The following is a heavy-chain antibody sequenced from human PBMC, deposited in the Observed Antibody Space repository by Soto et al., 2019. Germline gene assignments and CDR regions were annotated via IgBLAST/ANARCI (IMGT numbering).Heavy chain of an antibody. CDR2: IYAAGHT. J-gene: IGHJ6*03. D-gene: IGHD4-4*01. CDR1: GFTVGTNY. Sequence: EVRLVESGGGLVQPGESLRLSCEASGFTVGTNYISWVRQSPGKGPEWVSVIYAAGHTYYPDSVKGRFTISRDKSLNTVSLQMSSLRVDDTAVYYCARAIVTPGTYYIDVWGKGTTVTVSS. CDR3: ARAIVTPGTYYIDV. V-gene: IGHV3-66*01.